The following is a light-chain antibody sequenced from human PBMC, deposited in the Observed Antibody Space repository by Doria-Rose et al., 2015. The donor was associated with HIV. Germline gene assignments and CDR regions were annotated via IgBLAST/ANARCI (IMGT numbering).Light chain of an antibody. CDR1: QGIDNS. CDR3: QHYYSPPAT. V-gene: IGKV1-NL1*01. CDR2: AAS. J-gene: IGKJ4*01. Sequence: DIQMTQSPSSLSASVGDRVTITCRASQGIDNSLAWYQQKPGRAPKLLLYAASRLESGVPSRFGGIGSGTVSPLPLSSLQPEFFASFCCQHYYSPPATFGGGTKVEIK.